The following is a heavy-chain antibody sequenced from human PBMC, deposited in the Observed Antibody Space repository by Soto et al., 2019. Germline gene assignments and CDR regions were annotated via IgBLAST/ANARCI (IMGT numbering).Heavy chain of an antibody. D-gene: IGHD3-22*01. Sequence: ASVKVSCKASGYTFTSYGISWVRQAPGQGLEWMGWISAYNGNTNYAQKLQGRVTMTTDTSTSTAYMELRSLRSDDTAVYYCARDDHYYDSSGYYTNWFDPWGQGTLVTVSS. V-gene: IGHV1-18*01. CDR3: ARDDHYYDSSGYYTNWFDP. J-gene: IGHJ5*02. CDR2: ISAYNGNT. CDR1: GYTFTSYG.